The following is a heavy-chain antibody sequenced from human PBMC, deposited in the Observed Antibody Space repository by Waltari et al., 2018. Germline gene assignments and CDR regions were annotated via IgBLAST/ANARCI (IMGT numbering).Heavy chain of an antibody. CDR2: VDPEDGET. D-gene: IGHD6-6*01. V-gene: IGHV1-69-2*01. Sequence: EVQLVQSGAAVKKPGATVKISCKVSGYPFTAYYMHLGQQAPGKGLEWMGLVDPEDGETIYAEKFQGRVTITADTSTDTAYMELSSLRSEDTAVYYCATGGQLDPLDYWGQGTLVTVSS. CDR3: ATGGQLDPLDY. CDR1: GYPFTAYY. J-gene: IGHJ4*02.